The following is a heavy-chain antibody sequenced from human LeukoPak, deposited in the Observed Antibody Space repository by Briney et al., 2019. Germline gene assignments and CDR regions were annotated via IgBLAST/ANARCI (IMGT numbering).Heavy chain of an antibody. V-gene: IGHV4-61*02. CDR1: GGSISSSSYY. CDR3: ARDNSFNSGSYSPH. CDR2: IYTSGST. D-gene: IGHD1-26*01. J-gene: IGHJ4*02. Sequence: SETLSLTCTVSGGSISSSSYYWGWIRQPAGKGLEWIGRIYTSGSTNYNPSLKSRVTISVDTSKNQFSLKLSSVTAADTAVYYCARDNSFNSGSYSPHWGQGTLVTVSS.